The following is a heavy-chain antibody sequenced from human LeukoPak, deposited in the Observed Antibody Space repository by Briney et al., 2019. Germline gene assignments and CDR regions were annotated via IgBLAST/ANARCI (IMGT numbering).Heavy chain of an antibody. Sequence: GASVKVSCKASGYTFTSYAMHWVRQAPGQRLEWMGWINAGNGNTKYSQKFQGRVTITRDTSASTAYMELSSLRSEDTAVYYCARELVTMIVVVIPNWFDPWGQGTLVTVSS. V-gene: IGHV1-3*01. J-gene: IGHJ5*02. CDR3: ARELVTMIVVVIPNWFDP. D-gene: IGHD3-22*01. CDR1: GYTFTSYA. CDR2: INAGNGNT.